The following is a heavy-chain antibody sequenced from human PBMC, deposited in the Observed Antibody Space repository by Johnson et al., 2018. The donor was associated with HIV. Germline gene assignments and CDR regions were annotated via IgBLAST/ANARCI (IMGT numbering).Heavy chain of an antibody. CDR1: GFTFSSYG. Sequence: QVQLVESGGGVVQPGRSLKLSCAASGFTFSSYGMHWVRQAPGKGLEWVAVISHEGSHKYYADSVEGRFTISRDNSKNTLYLQMNSLRAEDTAVYYCARNQGRRNYYDAFDIWGQGTMVTVSS. J-gene: IGHJ3*02. CDR2: ISHEGSHK. CDR3: ARNQGRRNYYDAFDI. V-gene: IGHV3-30*03. D-gene: IGHD1-7*01.